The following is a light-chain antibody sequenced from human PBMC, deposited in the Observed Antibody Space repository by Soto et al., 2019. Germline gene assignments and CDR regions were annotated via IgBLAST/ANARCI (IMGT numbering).Light chain of an antibody. CDR2: EVS. V-gene: IGLV2-14*01. J-gene: IGLJ3*02. Sequence: QSALTQPASVSGSPGQSITISCTGTSSDVGDYNYVSWYQQHPGKAPKLMIYEVSNRPSGVSNRFSGSKSGNTASLTISGLQAEVEADYYCSLYTSSNTWVFGGGTKLTVL. CDR3: SLYTSSNTWV. CDR1: SSDVGDYNY.